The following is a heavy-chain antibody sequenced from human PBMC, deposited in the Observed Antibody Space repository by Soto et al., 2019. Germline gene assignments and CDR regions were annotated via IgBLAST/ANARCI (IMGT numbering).Heavy chain of an antibody. J-gene: IGHJ5*02. V-gene: IGHV1-46*01. CDR1: GDTFTSYY. D-gene: IGHD3-3*01. CDR2: INPHGGST. Sequence: ASVKVSCQAPGDTFTSYYLNWVRQAPGQGLEWMGVINPHGGSTKYAQKFQDRVTMTRDTSRSTVYMELRSLRSDDKAIYYCARSSGGNFGIIIEGSYWFDPWGQGTLVTVAS. CDR3: ARSSGGNFGIIIEGSYWFDP.